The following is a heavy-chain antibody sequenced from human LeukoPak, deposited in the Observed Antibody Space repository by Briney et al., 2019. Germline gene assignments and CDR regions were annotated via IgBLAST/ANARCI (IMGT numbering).Heavy chain of an antibody. J-gene: IGHJ4*02. CDR1: GYSISSGYY. CDR2: IYHSAST. V-gene: IGHV4-38-2*02. Sequence: SETLSLTCTVSGYSISSGYYWGWIRQPPGKGLEWIGSIYHSASTYYNPSLKSRVTISVDTSKNQFSLKLSSVTAADTAVYYCARSTPKVGAAFSHFDYWGQGTLVTVSS. D-gene: IGHD1-26*01. CDR3: ARSTPKVGAAFSHFDY.